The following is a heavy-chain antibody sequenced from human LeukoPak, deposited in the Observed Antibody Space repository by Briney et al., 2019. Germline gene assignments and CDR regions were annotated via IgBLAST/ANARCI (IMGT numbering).Heavy chain of an antibody. CDR2: ISYDGSNK. J-gene: IGHJ6*02. V-gene: IGHV3-30*18. Sequence: GGSERLSCAASGFTFSSYGMHWVRQAPGKGLEWVAVISYDGSNKDYADSVKGRFTISRDNSKNMLYLQMNSLSAEDTAVYYCAKECLYVYNYGMDVWGQGTTVTVS. CDR3: AKECLYVYNYGMDV. CDR1: GFTFSSYG. D-gene: IGHD3-10*02.